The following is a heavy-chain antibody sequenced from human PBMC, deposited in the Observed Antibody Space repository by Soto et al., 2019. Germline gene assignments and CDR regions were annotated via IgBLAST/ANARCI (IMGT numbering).Heavy chain of an antibody. CDR2: IYYSGST. CDR1: GGSISSYY. J-gene: IGHJ4*02. D-gene: IGHD6-19*01. Sequence: SETLSLTCTVSGGSISSYYWSWIRQPPGKGLEWIGYIYYSGSTNHNPSLKSRVTISVDTSKNQFSLKLSSVTAADTAVYYCARGQWLATFWGQGTLVTVSS. CDR3: ARGQWLATF. V-gene: IGHV4-59*01.